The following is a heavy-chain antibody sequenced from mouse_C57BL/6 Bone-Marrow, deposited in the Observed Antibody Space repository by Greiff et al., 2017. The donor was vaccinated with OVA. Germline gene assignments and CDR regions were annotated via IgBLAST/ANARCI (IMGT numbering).Heavy chain of an antibody. CDR3: AREVGRAY. CDR2: ISDGGSYT. V-gene: IGHV5-4*01. CDR1: GFTFSSYA. Sequence: DVHLVESGGGLVKPGGSLKLSCAASGFTFSSYAMSWVRQTPEKRLEWVATISDGGSYTYYPDNVKGRFTISRDNAKNNLYLQMSHLKSEDTAMYYCAREVGRAYWGQGTLVTVSA. J-gene: IGHJ3*01. D-gene: IGHD1-1*02.